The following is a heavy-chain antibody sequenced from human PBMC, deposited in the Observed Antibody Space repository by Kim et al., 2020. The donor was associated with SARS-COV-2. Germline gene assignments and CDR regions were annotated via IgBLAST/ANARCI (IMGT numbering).Heavy chain of an antibody. Sequence: GGSLRLSCAASGFTFSSYAMSWVRQAPGKGLEWVSAISGSGGSTYYADSVKVRFTISRDNSKNTLYLQMNSLRAEDTAVYYCAIIPSIVVVPAAMKGCGYWGQGTLVTVSS. CDR2: ISGSGGST. J-gene: IGHJ4*02. V-gene: IGHV3-23*01. CDR1: GFTFSSYA. CDR3: AIIPSIVVVPAAMKGCGY. D-gene: IGHD2-2*01.